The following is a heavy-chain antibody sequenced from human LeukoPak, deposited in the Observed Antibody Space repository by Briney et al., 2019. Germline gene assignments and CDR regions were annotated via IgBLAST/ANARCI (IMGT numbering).Heavy chain of an antibody. J-gene: IGHJ5*02. V-gene: IGHV6-1*01. D-gene: IGHD6-19*01. Sequence: SQTLSLTCAISGDSVSSNSSAWNWIRQSPSRGLEWLGRTYYRSKWYNDYAVSVDSRITINPDTSKNQFPLQLNSVTPEDTAVYYCARERDSSGWYFWFDPWGQGTLVTVSS. CDR1: GDSVSSNSSA. CDR2: TYYRSKWYN. CDR3: ARERDSSGWYFWFDP.